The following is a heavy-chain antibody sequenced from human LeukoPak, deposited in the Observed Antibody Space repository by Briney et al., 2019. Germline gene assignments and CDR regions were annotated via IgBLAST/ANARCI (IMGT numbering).Heavy chain of an antibody. D-gene: IGHD3-9*01. CDR3: AKDGSRAYDILTGYYPDY. CDR2: ISGSGGST. J-gene: IGHJ4*02. Sequence: TGGSLRLSCAASGFTFSSYAMSWVRQAPGKGLEWVSAISGSGGSTYYADSVKGRFTIFRDNSKNTLYLQMNSLRAEDTAVYYCAKDGSRAYDILTGYYPDYWGQGTLVTVSS. V-gene: IGHV3-23*01. CDR1: GFTFSSYA.